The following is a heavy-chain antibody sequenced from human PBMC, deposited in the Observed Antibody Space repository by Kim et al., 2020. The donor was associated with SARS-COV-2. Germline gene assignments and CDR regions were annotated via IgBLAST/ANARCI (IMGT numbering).Heavy chain of an antibody. Sequence: GGSLRLSCAASGFTFSSYAMSWVRQAPGKGLEWVSAISGSGGSTYYADSVKGRFTISRDNSKNTLYLQMNSLRAEDTAVYYCAKVPNFITMVRGVMLDYWGQGTLVTVSS. J-gene: IGHJ4*02. V-gene: IGHV3-23*01. CDR3: AKVPNFITMVRGVMLDY. CDR2: ISGSGGST. CDR1: GFTFSSYA. D-gene: IGHD3-10*01.